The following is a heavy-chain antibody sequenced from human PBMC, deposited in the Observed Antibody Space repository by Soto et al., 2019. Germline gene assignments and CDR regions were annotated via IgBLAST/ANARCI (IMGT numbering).Heavy chain of an antibody. CDR1: GGSISSYY. V-gene: IGHV4-59*01. D-gene: IGHD2-8*01. CDR2: IYYSGST. Sequence: SETLSLTCTVSGGSISSYYWSWIRQPPGKGLEWIGYIYYSGSTNYNPSLKSRVTISVDTSKNQFSLKLSSVTAADTAVYYCASSCTNGVCYGVFDYWGQGTLVTVSS. J-gene: IGHJ4*02. CDR3: ASSCTNGVCYGVFDY.